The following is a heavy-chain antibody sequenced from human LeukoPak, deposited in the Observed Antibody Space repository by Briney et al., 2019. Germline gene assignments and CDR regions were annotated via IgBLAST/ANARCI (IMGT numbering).Heavy chain of an antibody. Sequence: GASVKVSCKASGYTFTSYGISWVRQAPGQGLEWMGWISAYNGNTNYAQKLQGRVTMTTDTSTSTAYIELRSLRSDDTAVYYCARMAYDILTGYFQPNWFDPWGQGTLVTVSS. CDR3: ARMAYDILTGYFQPNWFDP. V-gene: IGHV1-18*01. CDR2: ISAYNGNT. D-gene: IGHD3-9*01. J-gene: IGHJ5*02. CDR1: GYTFTSYG.